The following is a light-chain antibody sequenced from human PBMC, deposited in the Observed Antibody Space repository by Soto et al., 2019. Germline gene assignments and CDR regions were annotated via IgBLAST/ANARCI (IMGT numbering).Light chain of an antibody. J-gene: IGKJ4*01. V-gene: IGKV1-9*01. Sequence: IPLTQSPSSLSASVGDRVNITCRASQGISSYLAWYQQKPGKAPKLLIYAASTLQSGVPSRFSGSGSGTDFTLTISSLQPEDFATYYCQQLNSYPLTFGGGTKVEIK. CDR1: QGISSY. CDR2: AAS. CDR3: QQLNSYPLT.